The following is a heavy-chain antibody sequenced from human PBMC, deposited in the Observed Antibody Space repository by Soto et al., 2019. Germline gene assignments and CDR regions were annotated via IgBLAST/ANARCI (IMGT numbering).Heavy chain of an antibody. Sequence: GGSLRLSCAASGFTFSGYSMNWVRQAPGKGLEWVASISSTSTYMYYGDSVKGRFTVSRDNAKNTLYLQMNSLRAEDTAVYYCAKDQLVRGVISFDYWGQGTLVTVSS. CDR1: GFTFSGYS. J-gene: IGHJ4*02. D-gene: IGHD3-10*01. CDR2: ISSTSTYM. V-gene: IGHV3-21*04. CDR3: AKDQLVRGVISFDY.